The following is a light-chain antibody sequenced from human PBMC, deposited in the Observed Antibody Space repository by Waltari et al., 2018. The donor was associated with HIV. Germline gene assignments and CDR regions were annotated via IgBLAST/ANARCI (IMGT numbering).Light chain of an antibody. V-gene: IGKV4-1*01. CDR3: QQYYYIPYT. Sequence: DIVMTQSPDSLAVSLGERATINCKASQSILFFSNNKNCLAWFQQKPGQPPKLLIYWASTREIGVPDRFSGSESGTDFTLTISTLQAEDVGVYYCQQYYYIPYTFGQGTKLEIK. CDR2: WAS. J-gene: IGKJ2*01. CDR1: QSILFFSNNKNC.